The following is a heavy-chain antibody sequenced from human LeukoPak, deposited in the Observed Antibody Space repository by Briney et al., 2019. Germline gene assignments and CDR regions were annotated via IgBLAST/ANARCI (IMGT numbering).Heavy chain of an antibody. CDR3: ARSLKTVTGPRASDY. CDR1: GGSISSSNW. CDR2: IYHSGST. J-gene: IGHJ4*02. V-gene: IGHV4-4*02. Sequence: PSETLSLTCAVFGGSISSSNWWSWVRQPPGKGLGWIGEIYHSGSTNYNPSLKSRVTISVDKSKNQFSLKLSSVTAADTAVYYCARSLKTVTGPRASDYWGQGTLVTVSS. D-gene: IGHD2-21*02.